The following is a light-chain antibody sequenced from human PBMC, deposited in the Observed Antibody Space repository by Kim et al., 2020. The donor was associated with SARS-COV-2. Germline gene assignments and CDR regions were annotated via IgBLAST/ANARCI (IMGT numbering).Light chain of an antibody. J-gene: IGLJ1*01. CDR3: CSYTTSSTYV. V-gene: IGLV2-18*02. CDR2: EVT. CDR1: SSDVGTYNR. Sequence: GQSVTISCTGTSSDVGTYNRFSWYQQSPGTAPKLIIYEVTNRPSGVPDRFSGSKSGNTASLIISGLQAEDEADYYCCSYTTSSTYVFGTGTKVTVL.